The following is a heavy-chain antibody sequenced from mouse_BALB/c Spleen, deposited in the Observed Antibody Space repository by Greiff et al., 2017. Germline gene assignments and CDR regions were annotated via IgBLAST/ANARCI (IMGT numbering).Heavy chain of an antibody. V-gene: IGHV5-6-3*01. Sequence: EVKVVESGGGLVQPGGSLKLSCAASGFTFSSYGMSWVRQTPDKRLELVATINSNGGSTYYPDSVKGRFTISRDNAKNTLYLQMSSLKSEDTAMYYCSRDRHYYGLDDWGQGTTLTVSS. J-gene: IGHJ2*01. D-gene: IGHD1-2*01. CDR1: GFTFSSYG. CDR2: INSNGGST. CDR3: SRDRHYYGLDD.